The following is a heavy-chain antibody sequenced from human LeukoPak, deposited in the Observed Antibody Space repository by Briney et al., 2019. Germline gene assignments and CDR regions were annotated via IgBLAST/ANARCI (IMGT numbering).Heavy chain of an antibody. CDR3: ARDGYGDYLFDY. D-gene: IGHD4-17*01. CDR1: RSTFSSYS. Sequence: GESLRLSCAASRSTFSSYSLNWVRQAPGKGLEWVSYISSGGSTIYYADSVKGRFTISRDNARNSLYLQMDSLRDEDTAVYYCARDGYGDYLFDYWGQGTLVTVSS. V-gene: IGHV3-48*02. J-gene: IGHJ4*02. CDR2: ISSGGSTI.